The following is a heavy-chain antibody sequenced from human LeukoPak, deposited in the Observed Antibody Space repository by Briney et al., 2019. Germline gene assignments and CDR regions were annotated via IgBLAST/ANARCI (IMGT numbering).Heavy chain of an antibody. CDR2: IYYSGST. CDR3: ARVSHEYFDY. CDR1: GGSISSYY. Sequence: PSETLSLTCTVSGGSISSYYWSWIRHPPGKGLEWIGYIYYSGSTNYNPPPKSRVTISVDTSKNQFSLKLSSVTAADTAVYYCARVSHEYFDYWGQGTLVTVSS. J-gene: IGHJ4*02. V-gene: IGHV4-59*01.